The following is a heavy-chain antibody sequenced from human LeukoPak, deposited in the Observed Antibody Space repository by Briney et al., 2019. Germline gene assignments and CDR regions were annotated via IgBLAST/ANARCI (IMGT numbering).Heavy chain of an antibody. Sequence: SETLSLTCTVSGGSINSYYWSWIRQPPGKGLEWIGYMYYRGNTNYNPSLKSRVTISIDTPNNQFSLELSSVTAADTAVYYCATGVHGIAAAGDYYFDYWGQGTLVTVSS. D-gene: IGHD6-13*01. V-gene: IGHV4-59*01. CDR1: GGSINSYY. J-gene: IGHJ4*02. CDR3: ATGVHGIAAAGDYYFDY. CDR2: MYYRGNT.